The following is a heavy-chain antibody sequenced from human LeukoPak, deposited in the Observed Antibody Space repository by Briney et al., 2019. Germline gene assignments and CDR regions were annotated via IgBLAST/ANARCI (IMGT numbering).Heavy chain of an antibody. V-gene: IGHV3-23*01. CDR2: ISGSGGST. Sequence: GGSLRLSCAASGFTFSSYAMSWVRQAPGKGLEWVSAISGSGGSTYYADSVKGRFTISRDNSKNTLYLQMNSLRAEDTAVYYCAKLVGSGSYSHLDYWGQGTLVTVSS. J-gene: IGHJ4*02. CDR3: AKLVGSGSYSHLDY. D-gene: IGHD3-10*01. CDR1: GFTFSSYA.